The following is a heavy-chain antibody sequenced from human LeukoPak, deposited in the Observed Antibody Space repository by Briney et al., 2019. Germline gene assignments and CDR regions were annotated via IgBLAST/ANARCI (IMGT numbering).Heavy chain of an antibody. CDR1: GFTFSSYS. Sequence: PGGSLRLSCAASGFTFSSYSMNWVRQAPGKGLEWVSSISSSSSYIYYADSVKGRFTISRDNAKNSLYLQMNSLRAEDTAVYYCARVMRAYCGGDCYLIHADSYNWFDPWGQGTLVTVSS. CDR3: ARVMRAYCGGDCYLIHADSYNWFDP. D-gene: IGHD2-21*02. J-gene: IGHJ5*02. V-gene: IGHV3-21*01. CDR2: ISSSSSYI.